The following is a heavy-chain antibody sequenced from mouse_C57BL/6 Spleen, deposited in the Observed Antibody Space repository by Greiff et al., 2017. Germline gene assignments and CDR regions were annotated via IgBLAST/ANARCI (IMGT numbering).Heavy chain of an antibody. V-gene: IGHV1-50*01. CDR3: ARRPRHYYCLAY. CDR1: GYTFTSYW. CDR2: IHPSDSYT. D-gene: IGHD1-2*01. Sequence: QVQLQQPGAELVKPGASVKLSCKASGYTFTSYWMQWVKQRPGQGLEWIGEIHPSDSYTNYNQKFKGKATLTVDTSSSTAYVQLSSLTSEDSAVYYCARRPRHYYCLAYWGQGTLVTVSA. J-gene: IGHJ3*01.